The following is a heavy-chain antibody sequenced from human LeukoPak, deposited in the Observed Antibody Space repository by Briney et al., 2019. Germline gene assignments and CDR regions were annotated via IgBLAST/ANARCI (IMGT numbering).Heavy chain of an antibody. Sequence: GGSLRLSCAASGFTFSTYAMTWVRQAAEKGLEWVSIINAGGGETYYADSVKGRFTISRDNSKNTLYLQMNSLRVEDTAVYYCGRDPNGDYFGAFEFWGQATLVTVSA. CDR3: GRDPNGDYFGAFEF. V-gene: IGHV3-23*01. D-gene: IGHD4-17*01. CDR1: GFTFSTYA. CDR2: INAGGGET. J-gene: IGHJ3*01.